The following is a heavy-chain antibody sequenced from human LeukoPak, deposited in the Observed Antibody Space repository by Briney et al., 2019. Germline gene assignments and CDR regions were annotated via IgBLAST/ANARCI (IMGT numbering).Heavy chain of an antibody. CDR2: IIPIFGTA. Sequence: SVKVSCKASGGTFSSYAISWVRQAPGQGLEWMGGIIPIFGTANYAQKLQGRVTMTTDTSTSTAYMELRSLRSDDTAVYYCARDSGRSVVPAAQVDYWGQGTLVTVSS. J-gene: IGHJ4*02. V-gene: IGHV1-69*05. CDR3: ARDSGRSVVPAAQVDY. CDR1: GGTFSSYA. D-gene: IGHD2-2*01.